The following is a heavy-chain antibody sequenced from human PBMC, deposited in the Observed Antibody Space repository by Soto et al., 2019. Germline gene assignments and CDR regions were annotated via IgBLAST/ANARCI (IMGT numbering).Heavy chain of an antibody. D-gene: IGHD5-12*01. Sequence: GGSLRLSCTASGFSFSNYAVTWVRQAPGKGLEWVSSIGGDTSYTYYADSVKGRFTISRDKSKNTVFLQMNSLRADDTAVYHCAKEGDIVATMDPYFDYWGQGTLVTVSS. CDR2: IGGDTSYT. CDR1: GFSFSNYA. J-gene: IGHJ4*02. CDR3: AKEGDIVATMDPYFDY. V-gene: IGHV3-23*01.